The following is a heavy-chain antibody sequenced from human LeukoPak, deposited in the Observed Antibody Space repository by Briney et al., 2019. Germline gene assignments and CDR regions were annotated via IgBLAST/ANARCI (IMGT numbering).Heavy chain of an antibody. CDR1: GGSISNSDYF. V-gene: IGHV4-61*05. CDR2: DFFSGSS. J-gene: IGHJ6*02. Sequence: SETLSLTCNVSGGSISNSDYFWGWIRQPPGKGLEWIGNDFFSGSSNYNPSLKSRATVFVVMSKNQFFLKLGSVTAADTAVYYCARNYYYKGMDVWGQGTTVTVSS. CDR3: ARNYYYKGMDV.